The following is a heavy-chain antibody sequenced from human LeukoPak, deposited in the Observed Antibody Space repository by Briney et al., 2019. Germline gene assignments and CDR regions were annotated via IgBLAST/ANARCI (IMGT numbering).Heavy chain of an antibody. D-gene: IGHD6-13*01. J-gene: IGHJ4*02. Sequence: GGSLRLSCAASGFTVSSNYMSWVRQAPGKGLEWVSVIYIGGSTYYADSVKGRFTISRDNSKNTLYLQMNSLRAEDTAVYYCARGSPHYSSSWYSLDYWGQGTLVTVSS. CDR2: IYIGGST. V-gene: IGHV3-53*01. CDR1: GFTVSSNY. CDR3: ARGSPHYSSSWYSLDY.